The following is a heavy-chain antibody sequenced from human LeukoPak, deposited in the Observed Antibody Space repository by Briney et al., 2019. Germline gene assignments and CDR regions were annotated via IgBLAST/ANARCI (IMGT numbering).Heavy chain of an antibody. CDR1: GFTFSSSA. J-gene: IGHJ6*03. V-gene: IGHV3-23*01. D-gene: IGHD6-19*01. CDR3: ARGGGWKESRVYYYMDV. Sequence: PGGSLRLPCIASGFTFSSSAMSWVRQAPGKGLEWVSDINGSGGRTYYADSVKGRFTISRDNSKSTLLLQMNSLRAEDTAVYYCARGGGWKESRVYYYMDVWGKGTTVTISS. CDR2: INGSGGRT.